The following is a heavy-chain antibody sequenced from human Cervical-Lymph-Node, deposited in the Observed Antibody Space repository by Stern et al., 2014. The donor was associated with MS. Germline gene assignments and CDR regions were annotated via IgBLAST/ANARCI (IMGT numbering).Heavy chain of an antibody. D-gene: IGHD5-12*01. Sequence: QDQLVQSGSVAKKPGSSVKVSCKVSGGTFSTERISWVRQAPGQGLEWMGSIIPIFGPADYARQFQDRVTIIADESTSEVHMELSSLRSEDTGVYYCARLGSGYDSSYLDFWGQGSLVTVSS. J-gene: IGHJ4*02. CDR2: IIPIFGPA. CDR1: GGTFSTER. CDR3: ARLGSGYDSSYLDF. V-gene: IGHV1-69*13.